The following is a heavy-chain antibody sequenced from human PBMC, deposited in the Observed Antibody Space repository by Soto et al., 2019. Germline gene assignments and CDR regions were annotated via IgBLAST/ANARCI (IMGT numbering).Heavy chain of an antibody. CDR3: ARDHDYGDDLFHY. J-gene: IGHJ4*02. CDR1: GFTFSSYS. V-gene: IGHV3-21*01. D-gene: IGHD4-17*01. CDR2: ISSSSSYI. Sequence: EVQLVESGGGLVKPGGSLRLSCAASGFTFSSYSMNWVCQAPGKGLEWVSSISSSSSYIYYADSVKGRFTISRDNAKNALYLQMNSRRAEDTAVYYCARDHDYGDDLFHYWGQGTLVTVSS.